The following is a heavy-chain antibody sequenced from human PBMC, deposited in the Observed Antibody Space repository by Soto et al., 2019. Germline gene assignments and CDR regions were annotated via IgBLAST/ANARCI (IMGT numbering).Heavy chain of an antibody. D-gene: IGHD6-19*01. V-gene: IGHV3-7*02. CDR2: IRQDGSET. J-gene: IGHJ4*02. CDR3: TYSSGWFEFDY. CDR1: GFIFSDYG. Sequence: GGSLRLSCSASGFIFSDYGMHWVRQAPGRGLEWVAYIRQDGSETYFADSVRDRFTISRDNGKNSLYLQMNSLRAEDTAVYYCTYSSGWFEFDYWGQGTLVTVSS.